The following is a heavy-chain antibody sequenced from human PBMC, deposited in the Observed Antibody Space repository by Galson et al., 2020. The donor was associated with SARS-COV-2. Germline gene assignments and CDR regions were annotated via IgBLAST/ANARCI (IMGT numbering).Heavy chain of an antibody. CDR3: ARWGSSWYALPGY. V-gene: IGHV1-2*02. J-gene: IGHJ4*02. Sequence: ASVKVSCKTSGYTFTSYSIHWVRQAPGQGLEWMGGINPNTGDTRYAQTFQDRVTMTRDTSISKAYMELSSRRSNDTAGYYCARWGSSWYALPGYWGQGTLVSVSS. CDR1: GYTFTSYS. CDR2: INPNTGDT. D-gene: IGHD6-13*01.